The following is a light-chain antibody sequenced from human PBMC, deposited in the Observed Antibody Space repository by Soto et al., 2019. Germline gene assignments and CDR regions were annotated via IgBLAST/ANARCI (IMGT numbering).Light chain of an antibody. CDR3: QQYNDWPGGT. J-gene: IGKJ1*01. V-gene: IGKV3-15*01. Sequence: EVVMTQSPDTLSVSPGERATLSCRASQYVSTNLAWYQQRPGQAPRLLIYGASTRANGIPAKLSGSGSGRDFKLTISSLQSEDFAVYYCQQYNDWPGGTFGQGTKVEIK. CDR2: GAS. CDR1: QYVSTN.